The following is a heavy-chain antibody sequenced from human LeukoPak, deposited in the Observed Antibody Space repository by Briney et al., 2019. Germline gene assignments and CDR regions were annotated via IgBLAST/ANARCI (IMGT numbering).Heavy chain of an antibody. CDR2: ISSTSSTI. CDR3: ARVSYDSIDY. V-gene: IGHV3-48*01. Sequence: PGGSLRLSCAASGFTFSSHSMDWVRQAPGKGLEWVSYISSTSSTIHYADSVKGRFTISRDNAKNSLYLQMNSLRADDTAVYYCARVSYDSIDYWGQGILVTVSS. D-gene: IGHD3-22*01. J-gene: IGHJ4*02. CDR1: GFTFSSHS.